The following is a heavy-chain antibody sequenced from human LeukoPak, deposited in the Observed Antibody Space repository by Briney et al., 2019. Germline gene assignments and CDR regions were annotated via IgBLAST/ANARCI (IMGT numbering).Heavy chain of an antibody. V-gene: IGHV1-18*01. CDR2: ISAYNGNT. J-gene: IGHJ3*02. D-gene: IGHD5-24*01. Sequence: ASVKVSCKASGYTFTSYGISWVRQAPGQGLEWMGWISAYNGNTNYAQKLQGRVTMTRDTSISTAYMELSRLRSDDTAVYYCARGTRRDGYNLGVNAFDIWGQGTMVTVSS. CDR3: ARGTRRDGYNLGVNAFDI. CDR1: GYTFTSYG.